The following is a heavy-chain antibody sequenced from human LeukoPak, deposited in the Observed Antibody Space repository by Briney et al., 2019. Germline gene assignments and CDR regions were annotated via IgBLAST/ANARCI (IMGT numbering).Heavy chain of an antibody. CDR1: GFTFTSYS. J-gene: IGHJ4*02. CDR3: ARKAQFNGHYPLDY. CDR2: TSDRGDYT. Sequence: GGSLRLSCAASGFTFTSYSMSWVRQAPGKGLEWVSGTSDRGDYTYYADSVKGRFTISRDSSKNTLFLQMNSLRAEDTALYFCARKAQFNGHYPLDYWGQGTLVTVSS. D-gene: IGHD2-8*01. V-gene: IGHV3-23*01.